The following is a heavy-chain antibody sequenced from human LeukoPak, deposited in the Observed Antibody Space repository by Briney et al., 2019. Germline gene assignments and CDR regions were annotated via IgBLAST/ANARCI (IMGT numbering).Heavy chain of an antibody. CDR3: ARDRSSSSSSESWFDP. CDR2: INPNSGGT. D-gene: IGHD6-6*01. Sequence: ASVKVSCKASGYTFTGYYMHWVRQAPGQGLEWMGWINPNSGGTNYAQKFQGRVTMTRDTSISTAYMELSRLRSDDTAVYYCARDRSSSSSSESWFDPWGQGTLVTVSS. J-gene: IGHJ5*02. V-gene: IGHV1-2*02. CDR1: GYTFTGYY.